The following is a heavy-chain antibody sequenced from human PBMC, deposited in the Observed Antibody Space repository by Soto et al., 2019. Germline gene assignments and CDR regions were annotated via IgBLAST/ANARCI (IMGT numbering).Heavy chain of an antibody. Sequence: GASVKVSCKASGGTFSSYAISWVRQAPGQGLEWMGGIIPIFGTANYAQKFQGRVTITADESTSTAYMELSSLRSEDTAVYYCARVNDYTSLGMDVWGQGTTVTVSS. D-gene: IGHD4-4*01. CDR3: ARVNDYTSLGMDV. CDR2: IIPIFGTA. CDR1: GGTFSSYA. J-gene: IGHJ6*02. V-gene: IGHV1-69*13.